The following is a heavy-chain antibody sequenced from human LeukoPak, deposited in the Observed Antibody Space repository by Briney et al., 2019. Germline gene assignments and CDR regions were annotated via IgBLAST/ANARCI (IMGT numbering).Heavy chain of an antibody. CDR2: IYTSGST. CDR1: GGSISSGAYY. Sequence: SETLSLTCTVSGGSISSGAYYWSWIRQPTGKGLEWLGHIYTSGSTKYNPSLKSRVTISVDTSKNQFSLKLSSVTAADTAVYYCARGIYYDTPFNWFDPWGQGTLVTVSS. V-gene: IGHV4-61*09. CDR3: ARGIYYDTPFNWFDP. J-gene: IGHJ5*02. D-gene: IGHD3-22*01.